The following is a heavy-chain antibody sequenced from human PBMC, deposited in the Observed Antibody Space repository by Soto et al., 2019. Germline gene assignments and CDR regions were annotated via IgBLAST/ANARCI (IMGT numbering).Heavy chain of an antibody. CDR3: VRLTGDALDI. J-gene: IGHJ3*02. CDR1: GYTFTGNG. V-gene: IGHV1-18*04. Sequence: ASVKVSCKPSGYTFTGNGLSWVRQAPGQGLEWMGWISTNKGNTNYAQKFQGRVTMTTERSTTTAYMELRSLRSDDTAIYYCVRLTGDALDIWGQGTLVTVSS. D-gene: IGHD4-4*01. CDR2: ISTNKGNT.